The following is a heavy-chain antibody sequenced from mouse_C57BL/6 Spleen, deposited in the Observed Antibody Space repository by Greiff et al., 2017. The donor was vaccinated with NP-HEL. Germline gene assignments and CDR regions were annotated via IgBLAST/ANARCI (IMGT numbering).Heavy chain of an antibody. J-gene: IGHJ1*03. CDR2: INPSTGGT. D-gene: IGHD1-1*01. CDR3: ARYYDWYFDV. V-gene: IGHV1-42*01. CDR1: GYSFTGYY. Sequence: EVKLMESGPELVKPGASVKISCKASGYSFTGYYMNWVKQSPEKSLEWIGEINPSTGGTTYNQKFKAKATLTVDKSSSTAYMQLKSLTSEDSAVYYCARYYDWYFDVWGTGTTVTVSS.